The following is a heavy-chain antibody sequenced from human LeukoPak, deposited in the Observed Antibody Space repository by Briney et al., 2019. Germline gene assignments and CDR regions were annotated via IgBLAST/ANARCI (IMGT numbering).Heavy chain of an antibody. Sequence: SETLSLTCTVSGGSISRYYWSWIRQPAGKGLEWIGRIYSSGSTYYNPSLRSRVTISVDTSKNQFSLKLAAVAVSYRAVYDGSRDRDKGGTYRLGYWGQGTLVT. CDR1: GGSISRYY. CDR3: SRDRDKGGTYRLGY. CDR2: IYSSGST. J-gene: IGHJ4*02. D-gene: IGHD5-24*01. V-gene: IGHV4-4*07.